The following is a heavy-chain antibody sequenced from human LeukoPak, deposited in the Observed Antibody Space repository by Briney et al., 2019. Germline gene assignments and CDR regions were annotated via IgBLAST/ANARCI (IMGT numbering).Heavy chain of an antibody. V-gene: IGHV4-4*02. Sequence: SETLSLTCAVSGGSISSSNWWSWVRQPPGKGLECIGEIYHSGSTNYNPSLKSRVTISVDKSKNQFSLKLSSVSAADTAVYYCARVLDHTYYYGSGSYYNWFDPWGQGTLVTVSS. CDR3: ARVLDHTYYYGSGSYYNWFDP. D-gene: IGHD3-10*01. CDR1: GGSISSSNW. J-gene: IGHJ5*02. CDR2: IYHSGST.